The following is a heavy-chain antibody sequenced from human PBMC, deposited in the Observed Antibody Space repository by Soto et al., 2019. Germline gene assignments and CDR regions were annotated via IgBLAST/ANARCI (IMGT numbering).Heavy chain of an antibody. D-gene: IGHD5-12*01. CDR3: ARDAELVGYLL. CDR1: GFTFSKYG. CDR2: ISSSSSYI. V-gene: IGHV3-21*01. J-gene: IGHJ4*02. Sequence: LRPSCEGSGFTFSKYGMNWVRQSPGKGLEWVSSISSSSSYIYYADSVKARFTISRDNAKNSLYLQMNSLRAEDTAVYYCARDAELVGYLLWGQGTLVTVS.